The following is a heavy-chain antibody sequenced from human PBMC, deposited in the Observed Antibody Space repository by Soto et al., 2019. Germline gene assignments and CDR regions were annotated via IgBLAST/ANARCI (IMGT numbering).Heavy chain of an antibody. V-gene: IGHV4-59*01. Sequence: SETLSLTCSVSGGSISSYYWTWIRQFPGKGLECIGHLYYSGRPKYNPSLKTRAAISVDPSKNQVSLRLRSVTAADTAVYYCARGPPSPRIMGPTRGPWFDPWGQGTLVTVSS. D-gene: IGHD1-26*01. CDR2: LYYSGRP. CDR3: ARGPPSPRIMGPTRGPWFDP. J-gene: IGHJ5*02. CDR1: GGSISSYY.